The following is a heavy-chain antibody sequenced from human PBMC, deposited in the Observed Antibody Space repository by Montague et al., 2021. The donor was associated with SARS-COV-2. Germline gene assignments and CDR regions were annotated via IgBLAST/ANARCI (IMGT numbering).Heavy chain of an antibody. CDR3: ARDSGYWAQQLVPPRLYYYYGMDV. J-gene: IGHJ6*02. CDR2: IYYSGSN. Sequence: SETLSLTCTGSGGSISSEYWSWTRQHPGKGQERIGYIYYSGSNNYNPSLKSRVTISVDTSKNQFSLKLSSVTAADTAVYYCARDSGYWAQQLVPPRLYYYYGMDVWGQGTTVTVSS. CDR1: GGSISSEY. V-gene: IGHV4-59*01. D-gene: IGHD6-13*01.